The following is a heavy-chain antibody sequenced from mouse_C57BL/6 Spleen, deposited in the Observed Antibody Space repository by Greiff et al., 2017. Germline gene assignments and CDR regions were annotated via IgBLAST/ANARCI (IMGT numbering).Heavy chain of an antibody. J-gene: IGHJ1*03. V-gene: IGHV5-12*01. CDR3: ARHHSNYGYFDV. Sequence: EVQLVESGGGLVQPGGSLKLSCAASGFTFRDYYMYWVRQTPEKRREWVAYISTGGGSTYYPDTVQGRFPISRDHAKNARYLQMSRLKSEDTAMYYCARHHSNYGYFDVWGTGTTVTVSS. D-gene: IGHD2-5*01. CDR2: ISTGGGST. CDR1: GFTFRDYY.